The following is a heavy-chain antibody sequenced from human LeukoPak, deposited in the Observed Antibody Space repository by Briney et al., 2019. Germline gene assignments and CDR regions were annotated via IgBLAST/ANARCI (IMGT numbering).Heavy chain of an antibody. V-gene: IGHV3-11*01. CDR3: ARGYYYDSSGYADS. J-gene: IGHJ4*02. CDR1: GFTFSDYY. Sequence: GGSLRLSCAAFGFTFSDYYMSWVRQAPGKGLEWVSYISSSGSTIYYADFVKGRFTISRDNAKNSLYLQMNSLRAEDTAMYYCARGYYYDSSGYADSWGQGTLVTVSS. D-gene: IGHD3-22*01. CDR2: ISSSGSTI.